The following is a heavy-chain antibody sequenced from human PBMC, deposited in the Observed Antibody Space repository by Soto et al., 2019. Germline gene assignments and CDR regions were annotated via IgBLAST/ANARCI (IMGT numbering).Heavy chain of an antibody. Sequence: QAHLEQSGAELKRPGASVKVSCKASGYTFSDFDINWLRQASGQGPEWMGWMNAKSGDTFFAQRFQGKFNMTWDTSLSTAYMEVGSLTSDDSAIYYCARGNPFNYAGFDVWGQGTTVAVSS. D-gene: IGHD3-16*01. CDR1: GYTFSDFD. CDR2: MNAKSGDT. CDR3: ARGNPFNYAGFDV. V-gene: IGHV1-8*01. J-gene: IGHJ6*02.